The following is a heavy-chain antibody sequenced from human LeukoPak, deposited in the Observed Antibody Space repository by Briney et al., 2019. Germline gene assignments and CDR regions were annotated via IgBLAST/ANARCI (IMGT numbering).Heavy chain of an antibody. CDR2: IYYNGST. Sequence: SEALSLTCTVSGGSISSGDYYWSWIRQPPGKGLEWIGYIYYNGSTYYNPSLKSRVTISVDTSKNQFSLKLSSVTAADTAVYYCARGAWFPLDAFDIWGQGTMVTVSS. CDR3: ARGAWFPLDAFDI. D-gene: IGHD3-10*01. CDR1: GGSISSGDYY. V-gene: IGHV4-30-4*08. J-gene: IGHJ3*02.